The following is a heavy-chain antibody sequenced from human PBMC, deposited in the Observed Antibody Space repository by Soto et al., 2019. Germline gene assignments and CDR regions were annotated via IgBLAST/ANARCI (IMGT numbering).Heavy chain of an antibody. CDR3: ARAVAVPADFDY. Sequence: QVQLVQSGAEEKKPGASVKVSCKASGDTFTSYAMHWVRQAPGQRLEWMGWIHAGNGNTKYSQKFQGSLTITRDTSASTAYMELSSLRSEDTDVYFCARAVAVPADFDYWGQGTLVTVSS. CDR1: GDTFTSYA. CDR2: IHAGNGNT. J-gene: IGHJ4*02. V-gene: IGHV1-3*05. D-gene: IGHD6-19*01.